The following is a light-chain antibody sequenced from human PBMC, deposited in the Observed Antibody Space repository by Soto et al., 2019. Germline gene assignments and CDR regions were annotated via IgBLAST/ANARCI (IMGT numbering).Light chain of an antibody. CDR2: EVS. Sequence: QSVLTRPASVFGSLGQSIPSSGTGTSGVVGSSNLVSWYQQHPGKAPKLLIYEVSKRPSGVSNRFSGSKSGNTASLTISGLQAEDEADYYCCSYAGSSTHVFGTGTKVTVL. V-gene: IGLV2-23*02. CDR1: SGVVGSSNL. J-gene: IGLJ1*01. CDR3: CSYAGSSTHV.